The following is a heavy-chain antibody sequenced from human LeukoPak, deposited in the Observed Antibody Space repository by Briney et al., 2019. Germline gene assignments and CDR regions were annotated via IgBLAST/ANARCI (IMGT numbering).Heavy chain of an antibody. Sequence: GGSLRLSCAASGFTFSSYAMHWVRQAPGKGLEWVAVISYDGSNKYCADSVKGRFTISRDNSKNTLYLQMNSLRAEDTAVYYCARDGTMYSSGWTGSYFDYWGQGTLVTVSS. CDR1: GFTFSSYA. CDR2: ISYDGSNK. CDR3: ARDGTMYSSGWTGSYFDY. D-gene: IGHD6-19*01. V-gene: IGHV3-30*04. J-gene: IGHJ4*02.